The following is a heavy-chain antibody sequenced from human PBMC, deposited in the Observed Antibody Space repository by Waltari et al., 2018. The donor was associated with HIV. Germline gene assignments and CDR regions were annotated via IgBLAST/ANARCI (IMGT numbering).Heavy chain of an antibody. D-gene: IGHD3-9*01. V-gene: IGHV3-21*01. Sequence: EVRLVESGGGLVKPGGSLGLSCAASGFTFSPSRMNWVRQAPGKGLEWLSSISSSSTYIYYADSVKGRFTISRDNAKNSLYLQMNSLRAEDTAVYYCARGLLTGYTLFDHWGQGTLVTVSS. CDR2: ISSSSTYI. J-gene: IGHJ5*02. CDR3: ARGLLTGYTLFDH. CDR1: GFTFSPSR.